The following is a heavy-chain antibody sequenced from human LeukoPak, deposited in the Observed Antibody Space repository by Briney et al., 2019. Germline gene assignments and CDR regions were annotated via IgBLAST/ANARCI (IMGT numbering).Heavy chain of an antibody. V-gene: IGHV3-74*01. Sequence: GGSLRLSCAASGFTFSSYWMRWVRQAPGKGLVWVSRINSDGSSTSYADSVKGRFTISRDNAKNTLYLQMNSLRAEDTAVYYCARASSGWSPFDYWGQGTLVTVSS. D-gene: IGHD6-19*01. CDR1: GFTFSSYW. CDR3: ARASSGWSPFDY. J-gene: IGHJ4*02. CDR2: INSDGSST.